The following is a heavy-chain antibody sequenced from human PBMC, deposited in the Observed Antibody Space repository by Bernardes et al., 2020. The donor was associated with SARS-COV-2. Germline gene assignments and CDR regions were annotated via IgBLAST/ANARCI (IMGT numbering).Heavy chain of an antibody. CDR1: GFIFSSYW. D-gene: IGHD2-15*01. CDR3: TRDLGGAASY. Sequence: GSLRLSCAPSGFIFSSYWMHWVRQAPGKGLVWVSRINTDGSTTNYADSVKGRFTISRDNAKNTLYLEMNSLRVEDTAVYYCTRDLGGAASYWGQGTLVTVSS. CDR2: INTDGSTT. J-gene: IGHJ4*02. V-gene: IGHV3-74*01.